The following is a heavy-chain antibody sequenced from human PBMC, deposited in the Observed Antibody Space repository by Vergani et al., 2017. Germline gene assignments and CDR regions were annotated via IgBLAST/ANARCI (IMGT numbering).Heavy chain of an antibody. CDR3: ARGSRSYSSGRPGGVDV. J-gene: IGHJ6*02. Sequence: QVQLVQSGAEVKKPGASVKVSCKASGYTFTGYYMHWVRQAPGQGLEWMGWINPNSGGTNYAQKFQGRVTMTRDTSISTAYMELSRLRSDDTAVDYCARGSRSYSSGRPGGVDVWGQGTTVTVSS. CDR2: INPNSGGT. V-gene: IGHV1-2*02. CDR1: GYTFTGYY. D-gene: IGHD6-19*01.